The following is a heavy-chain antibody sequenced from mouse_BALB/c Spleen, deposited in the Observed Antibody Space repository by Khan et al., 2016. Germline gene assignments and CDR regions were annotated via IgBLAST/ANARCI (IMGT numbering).Heavy chain of an antibody. V-gene: IGHV6-6*02. CDR1: GFTFSNYW. J-gene: IGHJ3*01. Sequence: KLEESGGGLVQPGGSMKLSCVASGFTFSNYWMNWVRQSPEKGLEWVAEIRLKSNNYATHYAESVKGRFTISRDDSKSSVYLQMNNLRAEDTGIYYCTRQLGLAYWGQGTLVTVSA. CDR2: IRLKSNNYAT. D-gene: IGHD3-1*01. CDR3: TRQLGLAY.